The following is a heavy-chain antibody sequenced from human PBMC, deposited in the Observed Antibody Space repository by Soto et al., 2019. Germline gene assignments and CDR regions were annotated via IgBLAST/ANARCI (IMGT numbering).Heavy chain of an antibody. D-gene: IGHD5-12*01. Sequence: EVQMLESGGGLVQPGGSLRLSCAASGFTFSSYWMHWVRQTPGKGLVWVSRISSYGSRTDCAESVEGRFRIFSANAKNNLHLHIKTLRADDSGVYFCVRDYRGFLWGRGTTVTVSS. CDR1: GFTFSSYW. J-gene: IGHJ6*04. CDR3: VRDYRGFL. CDR2: ISSYGSRT. V-gene: IGHV3-74*01.